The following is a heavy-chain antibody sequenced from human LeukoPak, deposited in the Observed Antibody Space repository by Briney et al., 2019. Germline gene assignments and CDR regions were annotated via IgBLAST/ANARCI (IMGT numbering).Heavy chain of an antibody. CDR1: GYTFTSYG. V-gene: IGHV1-18*01. D-gene: IGHD1-26*01. CDR3: VVPGSHTDFDY. Sequence: ASVKVSCKASGYTFTSYGISWVRQAPGQGLEWMGWISAYNGNTNYAQKLQGRVTMTTDTSTSTAYMELRSLRSDDTAVYYRVVPGSHTDFDYWGQGTLVTVSS. CDR2: ISAYNGNT. J-gene: IGHJ4*02.